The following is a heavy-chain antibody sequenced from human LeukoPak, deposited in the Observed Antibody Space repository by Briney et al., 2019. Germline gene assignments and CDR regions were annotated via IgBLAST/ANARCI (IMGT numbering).Heavy chain of an antibody. CDR2: ISWNSGNI. J-gene: IGHJ5*02. CDR3: ARGPEYYDSSGSDP. D-gene: IGHD3-22*01. Sequence: GGSLRLSCAASGFTFDDYAMHWVRQVPGKGLEWVSGISWNSGNIEYADSVKGRFTISRDNAKKSLFLQMNSLRAEDTALYYCARGPEYYDSSGSDPWGQGTLVTVSS. CDR1: GFTFDDYA. V-gene: IGHV3-9*01.